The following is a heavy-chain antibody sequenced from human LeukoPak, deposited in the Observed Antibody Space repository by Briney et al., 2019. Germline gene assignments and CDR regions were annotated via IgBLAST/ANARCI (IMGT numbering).Heavy chain of an antibody. Sequence: GGSLRLSCAASGFTFSSYGMHWVRQAPGKGLGWVAFIRYDGSNKYYADSVKDRFTISRDNSKNTLYLQMNSLRADDTAVYYCARRAGAYSHPYDYRGQGTLVTVSS. J-gene: IGHJ4*02. CDR1: GFTFSSYG. CDR3: ARRAGAYSHPYDY. CDR2: IRYDGSNK. D-gene: IGHD4/OR15-4a*01. V-gene: IGHV3-30*02.